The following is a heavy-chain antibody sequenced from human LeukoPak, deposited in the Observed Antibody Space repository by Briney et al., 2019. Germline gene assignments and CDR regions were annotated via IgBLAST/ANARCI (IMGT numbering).Heavy chain of an antibody. J-gene: IGHJ4*02. CDR2: INLDGSER. CDR3: AAGRRGY. D-gene: IGHD3-10*01. Sequence: GGSLRLSCAASGFTFSGHSMTWVRQVPGKGLEWVANINLDGSERFYVDFVKGRFTISRDNSKNTLYLQMNSLRAEDTAVYYCAAGRRGYWGQGTLVTVSS. V-gene: IGHV3-7*03. CDR1: GFTFSGHS.